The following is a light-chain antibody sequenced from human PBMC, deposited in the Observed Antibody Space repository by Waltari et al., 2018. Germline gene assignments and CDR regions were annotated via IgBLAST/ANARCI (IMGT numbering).Light chain of an antibody. Sequence: QSALTQPASVSGSPGQSIIISCTGTSSDIGGYNYVSWYQHHPGKAPKLMIYEVSNRPSGVSFRFSGAKAGNPASLTISGLQAEDEADYYCCSYTSSTTPHVVFGGGTKLTVL. CDR2: EVS. CDR1: SSDIGGYNY. CDR3: CSYTSSTTPHVV. V-gene: IGLV2-14*01. J-gene: IGLJ2*01.